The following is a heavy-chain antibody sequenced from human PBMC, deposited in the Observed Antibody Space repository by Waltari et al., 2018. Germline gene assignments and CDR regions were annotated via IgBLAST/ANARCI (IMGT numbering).Heavy chain of an antibody. V-gene: IGHV4-61*02. CDR3: ARGSSGWYGGSYYYYYMDV. Sequence: QVQLQESGPGLVKPSQTLSLTCTVSGGSISSGSYYWSWIRQPAGKGLEWSGRIYTSGSTNYNPSRKSRVTITVDTSKNQFSLKLSSVTAADTAVYYCARGSSGWYGGSYYYYYMDVWGKGTTVTVSS. J-gene: IGHJ6*03. CDR1: GGSISSGSYY. CDR2: IYTSGST. D-gene: IGHD6-19*01.